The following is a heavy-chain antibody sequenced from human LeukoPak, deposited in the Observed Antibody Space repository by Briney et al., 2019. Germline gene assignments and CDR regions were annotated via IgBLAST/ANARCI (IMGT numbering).Heavy chain of an antibody. CDR3: AVGYCSGASCRNAHYFDY. Sequence: ASVKVSCKASGGTFSSCAISWVRQAPGQGLEWMGGMIPIFGTANYAQKFQGRVTITTDESTSTAYMELSSLRSEDTAVYYCAVGYCSGASCRNAHYFDYWGQGTLVTVSS. J-gene: IGHJ4*02. CDR2: MIPIFGTA. CDR1: GGTFSSCA. V-gene: IGHV1-69*05. D-gene: IGHD2-15*01.